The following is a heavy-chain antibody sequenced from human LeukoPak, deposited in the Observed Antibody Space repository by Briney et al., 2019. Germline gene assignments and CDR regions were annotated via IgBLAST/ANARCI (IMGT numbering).Heavy chain of an antibody. CDR1: GDSASRNSAA. CDR3: ARVRRGYYDSSGPNEAFDI. CDR2: TYYRSKWYN. V-gene: IGHV6-1*01. J-gene: IGHJ3*02. Sequence: SQTRSLTCAISGDSASRNSAAWNWIRQSPSRGLEWLGRTYYRSKWYNDYAVSVKSRITINPDTSKNQFSLQLNSVTPEDTAVYYCARVRRGYYDSSGPNEAFDIWGQETMVTVSS. D-gene: IGHD3-22*01.